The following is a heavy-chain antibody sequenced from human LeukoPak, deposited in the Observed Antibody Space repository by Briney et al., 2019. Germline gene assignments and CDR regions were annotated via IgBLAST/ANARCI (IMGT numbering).Heavy chain of an antibody. V-gene: IGHV1-18*01. Sequence: GASVNVSCKASGYTFTSYGISWVRQAPRQGLEWMGWISAYNGNTNYAQKLQGRVTMTTDTSTSTAYMELRSLRSDDTAVYYCARVAVAVNYFDYWGQGTLVTVSS. J-gene: IGHJ4*02. D-gene: IGHD6-19*01. CDR3: ARVAVAVNYFDY. CDR2: ISAYNGNT. CDR1: GYTFTSYG.